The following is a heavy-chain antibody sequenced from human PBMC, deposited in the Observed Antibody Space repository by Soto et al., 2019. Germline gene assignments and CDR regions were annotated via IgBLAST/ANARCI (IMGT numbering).Heavy chain of an antibody. CDR2: IWYDGSNK. CDR1: GFTFSSYG. J-gene: IGHJ6*02. D-gene: IGHD3-3*01. CDR3: ARGGANGLWGGHDYYFYGMDV. Sequence: LRLSCAASGFTFSSYGMHWVRQAPGKGLEWVAVIWYDGSNKYYADSVKGRFTISRDNSKNTLYLQMNSLRAEDTAVYYCARGGANGLWGGHDYYFYGMDVVGPGTMVTVSS. V-gene: IGHV3-33*01.